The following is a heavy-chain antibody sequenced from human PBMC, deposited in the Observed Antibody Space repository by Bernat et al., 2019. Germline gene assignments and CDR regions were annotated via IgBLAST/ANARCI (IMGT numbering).Heavy chain of an antibody. J-gene: IGHJ4*02. V-gene: IGHV4-39*01. CDR3: ARLVGVTADY. Sequence: QLQLQESGPGLVKPSETLSLTCTVSGGSISSSSYYWGWIRQPPGKGLEWIGSIYYSVSTYYNPSLKSRVTISVDTSKTQCSLKLSSVTAADTAVYYCARLVGVTADYWGQGTLVTVSS. D-gene: IGHD2-21*02. CDR1: GGSISSSSYY. CDR2: IYYSVST.